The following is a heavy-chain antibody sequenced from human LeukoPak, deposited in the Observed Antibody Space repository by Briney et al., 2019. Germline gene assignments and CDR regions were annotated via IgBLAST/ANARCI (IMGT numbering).Heavy chain of an antibody. J-gene: IGHJ4*02. CDR3: ARDQIAVAGTAFDY. D-gene: IGHD6-19*01. V-gene: IGHV4-39*07. Sequence: SETLSLTCTVSGDSITTTDHYWGWIRQSPDKGLEWIGNIYYSGITDNNPSLKSRVTISVDTSKNQFSLKLSSVTAADTAVYYCARDQIAVAGTAFDYWGQGTLVTVSS. CDR1: GDSITTTDHY. CDR2: IYYSGIT.